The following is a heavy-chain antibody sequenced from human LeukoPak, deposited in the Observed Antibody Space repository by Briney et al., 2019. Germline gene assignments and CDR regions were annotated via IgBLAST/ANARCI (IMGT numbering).Heavy chain of an antibody. Sequence: SVKVSCKASGGTFSSYAISWVRQAPGQGLEWMGRIIPIFGIANYAQKFQGRVTITADKSTSTAYMELSSLRSEDTAVYYCARDRVVVVPAAGFDPWGRGTLVTVSS. D-gene: IGHD2-2*01. V-gene: IGHV1-69*04. CDR1: GGTFSSYA. J-gene: IGHJ5*02. CDR3: ARDRVVVVPAAGFDP. CDR2: IIPIFGIA.